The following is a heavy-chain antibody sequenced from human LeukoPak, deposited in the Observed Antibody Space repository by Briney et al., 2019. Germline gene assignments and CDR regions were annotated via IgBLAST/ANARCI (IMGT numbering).Heavy chain of an antibody. V-gene: IGHV3-53*01. D-gene: IGHD2-15*01. J-gene: IGHJ4*02. CDR1: GFTVSSNY. CDR2: IYSGGTT. Sequence: QPGGSLRLSSAASGFTVSSNYMSWVRQAPGKGLEWVSVIYSGGTTYYADSVKGRFTISRDNSKNTLYLQMSSLRAEDTAVYYCARGRYCSGGSCPGFDYWGQGTLVTVSS. CDR3: ARGRYCSGGSCPGFDY.